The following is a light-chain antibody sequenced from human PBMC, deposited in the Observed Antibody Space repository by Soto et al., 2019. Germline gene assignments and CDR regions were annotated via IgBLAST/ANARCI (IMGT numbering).Light chain of an antibody. J-gene: IGKJ5*01. CDR1: QGISSA. CDR3: QQFNSYPRT. CDR2: DAS. Sequence: AIQLTQSPSSLSASVGDRVTITCRASQGISSALAWYQQKPGKAPKLLIYDASSLESGVPSRFSGSGSGTDFTLTISSLQTEDFATYYCQQFNSYPRTFGQGTRLEI. V-gene: IGKV1-13*02.